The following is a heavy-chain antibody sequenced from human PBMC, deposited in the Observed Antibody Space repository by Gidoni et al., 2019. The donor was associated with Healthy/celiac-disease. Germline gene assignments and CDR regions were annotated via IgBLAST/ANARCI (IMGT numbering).Heavy chain of an antibody. CDR2: IAYDGSNK. D-gene: IGHD2-2*02. J-gene: IGHJ6*02. CDR3: AKGQSSPAAIPGGMDV. CDR1: GFTFSSYG. V-gene: IGHV3-30*18. Sequence: QVQLVASGGGVVQPGRSLRLSCAASGFTFSSYGMHWVRQAPGKGLEWVAVIAYDGSNKYYADSVKGRFTISRDNSKNTLYLQMNSLRAEDTAVYYCAKGQSSPAAIPGGMDVWGQGTTVTVSS.